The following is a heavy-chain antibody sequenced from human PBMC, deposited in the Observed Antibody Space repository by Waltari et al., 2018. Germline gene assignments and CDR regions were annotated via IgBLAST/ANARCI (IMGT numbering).Heavy chain of an antibody. V-gene: IGHV3-53*01. CDR3: ARDPRGMATILDAFDI. J-gene: IGHJ3*02. D-gene: IGHD5-12*01. CDR1: GFTVSSNY. Sequence: EVQLVESGGGLIQPGGSLRLSCAASGFTVSSNYMSWVRQAPGKGLGWVSVIYSGGSTYYADSVKGRFTISRDNSKNTLYLQMNSLRAEDTAVYYCARDPRGMATILDAFDIWGQGTMVTVSS. CDR2: IYSGGST.